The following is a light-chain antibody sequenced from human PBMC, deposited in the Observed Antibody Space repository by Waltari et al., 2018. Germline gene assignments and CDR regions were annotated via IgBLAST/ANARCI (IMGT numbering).Light chain of an antibody. CDR2: KDT. CDR3: LSADIGGTFWV. V-gene: IGLV3-25*03. J-gene: IGLJ3*02. CDR1: ALAKKS. Sequence: SYELTQPPSVSVSLGQMARIPRSGDALAKKSVYWFQQRPGQAPIQVMSKDTERPSGIPARFSGSTSGTTVTLTSSGVQAEDEADYYCLSADIGGTFWVFGGGTKLTLL.